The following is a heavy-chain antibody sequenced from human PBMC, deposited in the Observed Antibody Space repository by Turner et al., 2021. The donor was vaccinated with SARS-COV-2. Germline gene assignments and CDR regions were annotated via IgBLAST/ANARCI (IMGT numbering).Heavy chain of an antibody. V-gene: IGHV2-5*02. CDR2: IYWDDDK. CDR1: GFSLSTSGVG. Sequence: QITLKESGPTLVKPTQTLPLTCTFSGFSLSTSGVGVAWIRQPPGKALEWLALIYWDDDKRYSPSLKSRLTITKDTSKNQVVLTMTNMDPVDTATYYCAHNVVAAIFDYWGQGTLVTVSS. CDR3: AHNVVAAIFDY. J-gene: IGHJ4*02. D-gene: IGHD2-15*01.